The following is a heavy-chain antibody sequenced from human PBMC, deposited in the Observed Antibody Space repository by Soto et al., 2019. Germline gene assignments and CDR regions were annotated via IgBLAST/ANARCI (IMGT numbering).Heavy chain of an antibody. CDR1: GFSLSVSRLG. Sequence: QVTLKESGPVLLRPPETLPLTCTVSGFSLSVSRLGVGWILQPPGKALEWVAHIFSGDDRSASPSLRSRLTSAKDPSIGQVVLTLTDEDAADTATYDGVGIDGSREWLYYGDHWGRGTPVTVSP. CDR2: IFSGDDR. D-gene: IGHD1-26*01. V-gene: IGHV2-26*01. J-gene: IGHJ5*02. CDR3: VGIDGSREWLYYGDH.